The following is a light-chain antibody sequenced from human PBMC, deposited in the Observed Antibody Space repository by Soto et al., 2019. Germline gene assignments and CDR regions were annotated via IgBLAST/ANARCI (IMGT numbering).Light chain of an antibody. CDR1: QSVNSD. CDR3: QQYNNWPPYP. Sequence: EIVLTQSPATLSVSPGNRATLSCRASQSVNSDLAWYQQKPGQAPRLLIYGASTRATGTPTRFSGSGSGTEFTLTISRLQSEDFAVYFCQQYNNWPPYPFGQGTQLEIK. J-gene: IGKJ2*01. V-gene: IGKV3-15*01. CDR2: GAS.